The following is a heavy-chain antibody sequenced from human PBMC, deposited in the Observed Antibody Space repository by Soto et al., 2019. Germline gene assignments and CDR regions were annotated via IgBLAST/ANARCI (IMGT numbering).Heavy chain of an antibody. D-gene: IGHD3-3*01. CDR2: ITWNSRVL. CDR1: GLNFDDFA. V-gene: IGHV3-9*01. CDR3: AKGRYDFWSPYYFDS. J-gene: IGHJ4*02. Sequence: EVQLVESGGRLVQPGRSLRLSCVGTGLNFDDFAMHWVRQAPGKGLEWVSGITWNSRVLAYADSVKGRFTISRDNARNSLYLQMDSLRDEDTAMYYCAKGRYDFWSPYYFDSWGQGTLVTVSS.